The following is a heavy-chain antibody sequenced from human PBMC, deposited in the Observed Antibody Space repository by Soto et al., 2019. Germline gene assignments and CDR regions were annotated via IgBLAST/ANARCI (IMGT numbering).Heavy chain of an antibody. Sequence: GGSLRLSCAASGFTFSSYAMHWVRQAPGKGLEWVAVISYDGSNKYYADSVKGRFTISRDNSKNTLYLQMNSLRAEDTAVYYCARGLYCSSTSCYSYYYYGMDVWGHGTTVTVSS. J-gene: IGHJ6*02. CDR3: ARGLYCSSTSCYSYYYYGMDV. V-gene: IGHV3-30-3*01. CDR1: GFTFSSYA. CDR2: ISYDGSNK. D-gene: IGHD2-2*01.